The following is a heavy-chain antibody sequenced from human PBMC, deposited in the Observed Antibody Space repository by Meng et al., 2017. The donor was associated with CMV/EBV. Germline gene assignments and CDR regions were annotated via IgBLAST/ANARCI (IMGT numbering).Heavy chain of an antibody. Sequence: SETLSLTCAVYGGSFTGYYCSWIRQPPGKGLEWIGEINHSGSTNYNPSLRSRVTISVDTSKNQFSLNLSSVTAAATAVYYCARDGRRLRITIFGVVLACYGMDVWGQGTTVTVSS. CDR2: INHSGST. CDR3: ARDGRRLRITIFGVVLACYGMDV. D-gene: IGHD3-3*01. V-gene: IGHV4-34*01. CDR1: GGSFTGYY. J-gene: IGHJ6*02.